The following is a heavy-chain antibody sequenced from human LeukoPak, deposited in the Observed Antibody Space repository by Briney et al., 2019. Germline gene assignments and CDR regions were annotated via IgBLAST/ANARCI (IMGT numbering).Heavy chain of an antibody. J-gene: IGHJ4*02. D-gene: IGHD3-16*02. CDR1: GGSISSYY. V-gene: IGHV4-39*01. CDR2: IYYSGST. CDR3: ARRSIMITFGGVIVKEKYYFDY. Sequence: PSEALSLTCTVSGGSISSYYWSRIRQPPGKGLEWIGSIYYSGSTYYNPSLKSRVTISVDTSKNQFSLKLSSVTAADTALYYCARRSIMITFGGVIVKEKYYFDYWGQGTLVTVSS.